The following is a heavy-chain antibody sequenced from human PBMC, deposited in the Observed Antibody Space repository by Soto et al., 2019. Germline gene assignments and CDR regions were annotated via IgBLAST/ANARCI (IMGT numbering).Heavy chain of an antibody. Sequence: SETLSLTCAVYGGSFSGYYWSWIRQPPGKGLEWIGEINHSGNTNYNPSLKSRVTISVDTSKNQFSLKVTSVTVADTAVYYCVRLRGYCSSTRCYGDYGMDVWGQGTTVTVSS. CDR1: GGSFSGYY. V-gene: IGHV4-34*01. D-gene: IGHD2-2*01. CDR3: VRLRGYCSSTRCYGDYGMDV. J-gene: IGHJ6*02. CDR2: INHSGNT.